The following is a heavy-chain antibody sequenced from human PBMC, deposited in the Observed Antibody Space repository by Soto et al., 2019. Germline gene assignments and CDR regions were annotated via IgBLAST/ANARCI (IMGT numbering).Heavy chain of an antibody. J-gene: IGHJ4*02. CDR3: AREVQVHTAAFEY. V-gene: IGHV1-69*19. CDR2: ISPMFGAA. D-gene: IGHD3-10*01. CDR1: GGTFNTYA. Sequence: QVQLVQSGAEMQKPGSSVKVSCQSSGGTFNTYAMNWVRQAPGQGPEWMGDISPMFGAANYAPKFQGRVTSTADESTGTSYMKLSSLTSEDTALYFCAREVQVHTAAFEYWGQGTLVTVSS.